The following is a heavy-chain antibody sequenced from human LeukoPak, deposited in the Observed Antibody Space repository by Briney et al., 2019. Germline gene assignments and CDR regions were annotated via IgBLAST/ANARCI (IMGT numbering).Heavy chain of an antibody. J-gene: IGHJ6*03. CDR2: IKSKTDGGTT. D-gene: IGHD6-13*01. CDR3: TTDGEQQLTNYYYYMDV. CDR1: GFTFSNAW. Sequence: PGGSLRLSCAASGFTFSNAWMSWVRQAPGKGLEWVGRIKSKTDGGTTDYAAPVKGRFTISRDDSKNTLYLQMNSLKTEGTAVYYCTTDGEQQLTNYYYYMDVWGKGTTVTVSS. V-gene: IGHV3-15*01.